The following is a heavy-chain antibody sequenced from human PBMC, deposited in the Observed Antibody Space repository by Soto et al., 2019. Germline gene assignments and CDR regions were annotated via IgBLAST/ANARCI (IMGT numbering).Heavy chain of an antibody. CDR2: IFNDAGNE. V-gene: IGHV3-33*06. J-gene: IGHJ3*01. D-gene: IGHD2-8*02. CDR3: AKEKGTGRAPNGAYDV. Sequence: QVQLVESGGDVVQPGRSLRLSCAASGFTFKDCAMHWGRQAPGKGLEWVSIIFNDAGNEYYTESVKGRFTISRDNSKNTLYLQMNSLRDEDTAVYNCAKEKGTGRAPNGAYDVWGRGTRVTVSS. CDR1: GFTFKDCA.